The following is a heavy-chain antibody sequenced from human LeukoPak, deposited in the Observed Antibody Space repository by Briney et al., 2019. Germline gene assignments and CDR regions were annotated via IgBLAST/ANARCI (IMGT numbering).Heavy chain of an antibody. CDR2: IVVGSGNT. J-gene: IGHJ6*02. CDR1: GFTFTSSA. CDR3: AADPRHSGYQKRYYYYYYGMDV. V-gene: IGHV1-58*02. Sequence: SVKVSCKASGFTFTSSAMQWVRQARGQRLEWIGWIVVGSGNTNYAQKFQERVTITRDMSTSTACMELSSLRSEDTAVYYCAADPRHSGYQKRYYYYYYGMDVWGQGTTVTVSS. D-gene: IGHD5-12*01.